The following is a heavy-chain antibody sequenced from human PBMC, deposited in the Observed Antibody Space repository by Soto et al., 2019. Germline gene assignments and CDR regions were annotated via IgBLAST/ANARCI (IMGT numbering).Heavy chain of an antibody. J-gene: IGHJ6*02. V-gene: IGHV1-69*13. CDR3: ARDWRVVVPAIRYYYYGMDV. CDR2: IIPIFGTA. Sequence: GASVKVSCKASGGTFGSYAINWVRQGPGQGLEWMGGIIPIFGTANYAQKFQGRVTITADESTSTAYMELSSLRSEDTAVYYCARDWRVVVPAIRYYYYGMDVWGQGTTVTVSS. CDR1: GGTFGSYA. D-gene: IGHD2-2*01.